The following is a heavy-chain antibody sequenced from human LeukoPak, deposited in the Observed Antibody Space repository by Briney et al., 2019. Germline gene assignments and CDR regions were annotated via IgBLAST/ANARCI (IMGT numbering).Heavy chain of an antibody. Sequence: GGSLRLSCAASGFSFSSYEMNWVRQAPGKGLEWVSYISSGGTTIYYVDAVKGRFTVSRDNAKKSLFLQMNSLRAEDTAVYYCAREYYYGSGSPLDYWGQGTLVTVSS. CDR2: ISSGGTTI. V-gene: IGHV3-48*03. D-gene: IGHD3-10*01. CDR1: GFSFSSYE. CDR3: AREYYYGSGSPLDY. J-gene: IGHJ4*02.